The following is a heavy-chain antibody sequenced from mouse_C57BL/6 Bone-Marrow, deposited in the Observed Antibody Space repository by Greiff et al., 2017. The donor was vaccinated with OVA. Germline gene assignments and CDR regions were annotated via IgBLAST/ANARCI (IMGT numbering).Heavy chain of an antibody. CDR3: ARTIPWLAY. Sequence: VKLQESGPGLVQPSQSLSITCTVSGFSLTSYGVHWVRQSPGKGLEWLGVIWSGGSTDYNAAFISRLSISKDNSKSQVFFKMNSLQADDTAIYYCARTIPWLAYWGQGTLVTVSA. J-gene: IGHJ3*01. CDR1: GFSLTSYG. V-gene: IGHV2-2*01. CDR2: IWSGGST.